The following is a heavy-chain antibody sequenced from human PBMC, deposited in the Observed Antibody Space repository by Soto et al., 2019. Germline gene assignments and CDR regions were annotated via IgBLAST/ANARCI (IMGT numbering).Heavy chain of an antibody. CDR2: ISKSDYT. V-gene: IGHV3-21*01. Sequence: NPGGSLRLSCTVSGFAFNNYGINWVRQAPGKGLEWVSSISKSDYTYYSDSVTGRFTIPRDNAKNSVSLQMNTLRVEDTAVYYCAREDSIIIPAVSDFWGQGTLVTVSS. D-gene: IGHD2-2*01. CDR1: GFAFNNYG. J-gene: IGHJ4*02. CDR3: AREDSIIIPAVSDF.